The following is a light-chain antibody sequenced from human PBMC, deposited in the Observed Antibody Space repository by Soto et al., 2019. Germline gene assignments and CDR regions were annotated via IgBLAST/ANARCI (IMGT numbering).Light chain of an antibody. J-gene: IGLJ1*01. CDR3: CSYAGTYV. Sequence: LTQPRSVSGSPGQSVTISCTGTSSDVGGYNYVSWYQQHPGKAPKLMIYDVSKRPSGVPDRFSGSKSGNTASLTISGLQAEDEADYYCCSYAGTYVFGTGNKV. CDR2: DVS. V-gene: IGLV2-11*01. CDR1: SSDVGGYNY.